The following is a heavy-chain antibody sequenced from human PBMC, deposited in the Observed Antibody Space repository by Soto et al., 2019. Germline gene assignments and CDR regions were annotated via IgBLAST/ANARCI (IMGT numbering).Heavy chain of an antibody. D-gene: IGHD3-10*01. CDR1: GGSISSYY. CDR3: ARRCGVAFDI. Sequence: PSETLSLTCTVSGGSISSYYWSWIRQPPGKGLEWIGYIYYSGSSKYNPSLKSRVTISVDTSKNQFSLKLSSVTAADTAVYYCARRCGVAFDIWGQGTMVTVSS. CDR2: IYYSGSS. J-gene: IGHJ3*02. V-gene: IGHV4-59*08.